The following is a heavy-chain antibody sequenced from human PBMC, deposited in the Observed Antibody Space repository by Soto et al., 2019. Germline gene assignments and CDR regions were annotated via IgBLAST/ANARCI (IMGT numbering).Heavy chain of an antibody. CDR1: GGTFSSYA. Sequence: GASVKVSCKASGGTFSSYAISWVRQAPGQGLEWMGGIIPIFGTANYAQKFQGRVTITADKSTSTAYMELSSLRSEDTAVYYCARVGEDYDFWSGYYRRRPETPYWYFDLWGRGTLVTVSS. CDR2: IIPIFGTA. J-gene: IGHJ2*01. CDR3: ARVGEDYDFWSGYYRRRPETPYWYFDL. V-gene: IGHV1-69*06. D-gene: IGHD3-3*01.